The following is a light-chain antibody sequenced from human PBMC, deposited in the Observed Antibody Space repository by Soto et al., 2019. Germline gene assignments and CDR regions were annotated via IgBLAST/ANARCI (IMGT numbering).Light chain of an antibody. CDR2: KAS. Sequence: DIQMTQSPSTLSASVGDRVTITCRASQSISTWLAWYQQKPGKAPKLLIYKASTLQSGVPSSLSGSGSGTEFTLTISSLQPDDFATYYCQQYSTYSRAFGQGTKVEIK. V-gene: IGKV1-5*03. CDR1: QSISTW. CDR3: QQYSTYSRA. J-gene: IGKJ1*01.